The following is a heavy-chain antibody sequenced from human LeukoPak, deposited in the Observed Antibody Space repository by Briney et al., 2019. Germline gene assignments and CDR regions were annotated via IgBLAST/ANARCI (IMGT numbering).Heavy chain of an antibody. CDR3: VAGSVGCSGGSCYPTDY. CDR1: GLTFSNYG. J-gene: IGHJ4*02. D-gene: IGHD2-15*01. CDR2: ISDDGSNE. V-gene: IGHV3-30*03. Sequence: GGSLRLSCAASGLTFSNYGMHWVRQAPGKGLEWVTVISDDGSNEYYADSVKGRFTISRDNSKHTVYLQMNSLNTEDTAVYYCVAGSVGCSGGSCYPTDYWGQGTLVTVSS.